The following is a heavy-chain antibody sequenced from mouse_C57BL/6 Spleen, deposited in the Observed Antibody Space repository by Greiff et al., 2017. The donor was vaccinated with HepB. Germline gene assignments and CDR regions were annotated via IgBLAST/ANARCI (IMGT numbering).Heavy chain of an antibody. CDR2: IYPGDGDT. V-gene: IGHV1-82*01. CDR3: ARMDGYYAYFDY. Sequence: QVQLQQSGPELVKPGASVKISCKASGNAFSSSWMNWVKQRPGKGLEGIGRIYPGDGDTNYNGKFKGKATLTADKSSSTAYMQLSSLTSEDSAVYFCARMDGYYAYFDYWGKGTTLTVSS. J-gene: IGHJ2*01. CDR1: GNAFSSSW. D-gene: IGHD2-3*01.